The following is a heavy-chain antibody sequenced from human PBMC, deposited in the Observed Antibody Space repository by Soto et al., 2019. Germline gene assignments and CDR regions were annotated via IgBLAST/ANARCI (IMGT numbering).Heavy chain of an antibody. D-gene: IGHD3-9*01. CDR2: ISGYNGNI. CDR1: GYTFNSYA. V-gene: IGHV1-18*01. J-gene: IGHJ4*02. CDR3: AREAYNDILTGYLSHDY. Sequence: ASVKVSCKTSGYTFNSYALSWVRQAPGQGLEWMAWISGYNGNINYAQKFQGRVTMTTDTSTSTVYMELRSLRSDDTAVYYCAREAYNDILTGYLSHDYWGQGTLVTVSS.